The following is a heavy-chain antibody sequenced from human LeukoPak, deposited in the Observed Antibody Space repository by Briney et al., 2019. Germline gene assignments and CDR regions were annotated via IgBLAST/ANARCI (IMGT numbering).Heavy chain of an antibody. V-gene: IGHV3-48*01. CDR1: GFTFNSYW. J-gene: IGHJ4*02. CDR2: ISDSSGTI. Sequence: GGSLRLSCAASGFTFNSYWMHWVRQAPGKGLEWLSYISDSSGTIFYADSVKGRFTISRDNAKNSLYLQMNGLRAEDTAVYYCARDGSLWGQGTLVTVSS. CDR3: ARDGSL.